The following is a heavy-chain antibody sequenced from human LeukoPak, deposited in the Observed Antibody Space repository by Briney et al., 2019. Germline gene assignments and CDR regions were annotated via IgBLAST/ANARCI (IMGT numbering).Heavy chain of an antibody. J-gene: IGHJ4*02. CDR2: ISAYNGNT. CDR3: ARSIAASEVYYYDSSGYLVY. Sequence: ASVKVSCKASGYTFTSYGISWVRQAPGQGLEWMGWISAYNGNTNYAQKLQGRVTMTTDTSTSTAYMELRSLRSDDTAVYYCARSIAASEVYYYDSSGYLVYWGQGTLVTVSS. D-gene: IGHD3-22*01. CDR1: GYTFTSYG. V-gene: IGHV1-18*01.